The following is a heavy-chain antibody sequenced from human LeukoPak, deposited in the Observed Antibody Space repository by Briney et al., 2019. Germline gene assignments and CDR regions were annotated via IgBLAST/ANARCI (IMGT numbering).Heavy chain of an antibody. CDR2: INGGGDTT. J-gene: IGHJ4*02. Sequence: PGGSLRLSCAPSGFSFSNYAMSWVRQAPGRGLEWVSAINGGGDTTYYVDSVNGRFTISRDNSKNTLYLQVNSLTAEDTAVYYCAKELRSHTGWPFDYWGQGTLVTVSS. D-gene: IGHD5-12*01. CDR3: AKELRSHTGWPFDY. CDR1: GFSFSNYA. V-gene: IGHV3-23*01.